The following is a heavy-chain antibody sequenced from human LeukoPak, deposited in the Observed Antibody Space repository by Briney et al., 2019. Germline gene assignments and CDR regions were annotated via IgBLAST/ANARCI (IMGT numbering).Heavy chain of an antibody. CDR1: GFTFSTSA. V-gene: IGHV3-23*01. Sequence: GGSLRLSCVVSGFTFSTSAMSWVRQAPGKGLEWVSGISESGGSTYYADSVKGRSTSSRDNSKNTLYLQMNNLRAEDTAAYYCAKGSFWGQGTLVTVSS. D-gene: IGHD3-10*01. CDR2: ISESGGST. J-gene: IGHJ4*02. CDR3: AKGSF.